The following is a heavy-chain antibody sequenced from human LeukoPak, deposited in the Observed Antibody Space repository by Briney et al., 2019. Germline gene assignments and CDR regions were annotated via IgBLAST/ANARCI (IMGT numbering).Heavy chain of an antibody. V-gene: IGHV4-59*01. D-gene: IGHD3-22*01. Sequence: SETLSLTCTVSGDSISRTYNWTWIGQPPGKGLEWIGDISYSGHTNYTPSLKSRVTISVDTSKNQFSLKLSSVTAADTAVYYCTRGVGSGYSDDWGQGTLVTVSS. CDR3: TRGVGSGYSDD. CDR1: GDSISRTYN. CDR2: ISYSGHT. J-gene: IGHJ4*02.